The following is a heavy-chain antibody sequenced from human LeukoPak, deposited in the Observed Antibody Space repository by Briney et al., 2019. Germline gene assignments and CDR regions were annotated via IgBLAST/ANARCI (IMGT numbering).Heavy chain of an antibody. Sequence: ASVKVSCKASGYTFTSYGISWVRQAPGQGLEWMGWINPNSGGTNYAQKFQGRVTMTRDTSISTAYMELSRLRSDDTAVYYCARVGLKSGSYEPEVINWGQGTLVTVSS. CDR3: ARVGLKSGSYEPEVIN. D-gene: IGHD1-26*01. V-gene: IGHV1-2*02. J-gene: IGHJ4*02. CDR1: GYTFTSYG. CDR2: INPNSGGT.